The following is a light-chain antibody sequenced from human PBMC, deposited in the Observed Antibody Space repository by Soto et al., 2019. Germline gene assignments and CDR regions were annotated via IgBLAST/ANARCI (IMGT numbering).Light chain of an antibody. V-gene: IGLV1-47*01. CDR3: AAWDDSLSVFYV. J-gene: IGLJ1*01. CDR1: SSNIGSNY. CDR2: RNN. Sequence: QSVLTPPPSASWTPGQRVTISCSGSSSNIGSNYVYWYQQLPGTAPKLLIYRNNQRPSGVPDRFSGSKSGTSASLAISGLRSEDEADYYCAAWDDSLSVFYVFGTGTKVTVL.